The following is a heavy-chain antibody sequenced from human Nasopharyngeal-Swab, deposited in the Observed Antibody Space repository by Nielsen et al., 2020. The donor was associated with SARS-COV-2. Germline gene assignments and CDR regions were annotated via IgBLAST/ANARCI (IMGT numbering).Heavy chain of an antibody. CDR3: ARDRNVLRYFDWLGWFDP. Sequence: GSVKVSCKASGYTFTSYAMHWVRQAPGQRLEWMGWINAGNGNTKYSQKFQGRVTITRDTSASTAYMELSSLRSEDTAVYYCARDRNVLRYFDWLGWFDPWGQGTLVTVSS. V-gene: IGHV1-3*01. CDR1: GYTFTSYA. J-gene: IGHJ5*02. CDR2: INAGNGNT. D-gene: IGHD3-9*01.